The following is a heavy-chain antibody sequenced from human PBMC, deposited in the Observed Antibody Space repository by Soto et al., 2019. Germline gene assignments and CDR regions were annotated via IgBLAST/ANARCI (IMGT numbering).Heavy chain of an antibody. D-gene: IGHD3-10*01. CDR2: IYHSGST. Sequence: ASETLSLTCAVSGYSISSGYFWGWVRQPPGKGLEWIGTIYHSGSTYYNPSLKSRVTISVDTSKNQFSLRLTSVTAADTAVYYCARGGGITVVRGAVDYWGQGTLVTVSS. CDR1: GYSISSGYF. J-gene: IGHJ4*02. V-gene: IGHV4-38-2*01. CDR3: ARGGGITVVRGAVDY.